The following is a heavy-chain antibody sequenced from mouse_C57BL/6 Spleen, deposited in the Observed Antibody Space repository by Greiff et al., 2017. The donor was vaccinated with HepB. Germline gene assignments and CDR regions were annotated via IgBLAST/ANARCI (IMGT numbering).Heavy chain of an antibody. CDR1: GYTFTEYT. Sequence: VQLQQSGAELVKPGASVKLSCKASGYTFTEYTIHWVKQRSGQGLEWIGWFYPGSGSIKYNEKFKDKATLTADKSSSNVYMELSRLTSEDSAVYFCARHEDESYGSSPSGAMDYWGQGTSVTVSS. V-gene: IGHV1-62-2*01. CDR2: FYPGSGSI. J-gene: IGHJ4*01. D-gene: IGHD1-1*01. CDR3: ARHEDESYGSSPSGAMDY.